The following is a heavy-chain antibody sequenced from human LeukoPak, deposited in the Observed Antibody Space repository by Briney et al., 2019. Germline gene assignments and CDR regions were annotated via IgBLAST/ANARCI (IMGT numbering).Heavy chain of an antibody. J-gene: IGHJ4*02. CDR1: RYTFTGYY. D-gene: IGHD3-22*01. CDR2: INPNSGGT. Sequence: ASVKVSCKASRYTFTGYYMHWVRQAPGQGLEWMGWINPNSGGTNYAQKFQGRVTITADESTSTAYMELSSLRSEDTAVYYCARGPSGGGYSPVDYWGQGTLVTVSS. CDR3: ARGPSGGGYSPVDY. V-gene: IGHV1-2*02.